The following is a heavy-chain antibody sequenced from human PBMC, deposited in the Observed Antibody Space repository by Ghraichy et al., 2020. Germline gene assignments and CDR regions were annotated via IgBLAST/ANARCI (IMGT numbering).Heavy chain of an antibody. J-gene: IGHJ5*01. Sequence: GGSLRLSCAASGFTFSSYAMSWVRQAPGKGLEWVSAISGSSGHTYHADSVKGRFTISRDNSKNSLYLQMNSLRAEDTAVYFCAKAAHPTYCSGGSCYPCLDSWCHGTLVAVSS. D-gene: IGHD2-15*01. CDR1: GFTFSSYA. CDR3: AKAAHPTYCSGGSCYPCLDS. CDR2: ISGSSGHT. V-gene: IGHV3-23*01.